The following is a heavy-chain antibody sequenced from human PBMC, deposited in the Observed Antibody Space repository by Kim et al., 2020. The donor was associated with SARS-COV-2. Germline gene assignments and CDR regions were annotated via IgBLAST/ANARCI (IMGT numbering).Heavy chain of an antibody. J-gene: IGHJ4*02. CDR1: GYTFTGYY. D-gene: IGHD6-19*01. CDR3: ARIFRLYRGAVAGYDY. CDR2: INPNSGGT. V-gene: IGHV1-2*02. Sequence: ASVKVSCKASGYTFTGYYMHWVRQAPGQGLEWMGWINPNSGGTNYAQKFQGRVTMTRDTSISTAYMELSRLRSDDTAVYYCARIFRLYRGAVAGYDYWGQGTLVTVSS.